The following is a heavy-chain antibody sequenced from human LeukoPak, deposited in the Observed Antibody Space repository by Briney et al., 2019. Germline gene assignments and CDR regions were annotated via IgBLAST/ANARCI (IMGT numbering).Heavy chain of an antibody. D-gene: IGHD6-13*01. Sequence: PGGSLRLSCAASGFTFSNYGMHRVRQAPGKGLEWVAFIRYDGSSKYYADSVKGRFTISRDNSKNTLYLQMNSLRVEDTAVYYCAKDRDYSSSWPRYYFDYWGQGTLVTVSS. CDR1: GFTFSNYG. J-gene: IGHJ4*02. CDR3: AKDRDYSSSWPRYYFDY. V-gene: IGHV3-30*02. CDR2: IRYDGSSK.